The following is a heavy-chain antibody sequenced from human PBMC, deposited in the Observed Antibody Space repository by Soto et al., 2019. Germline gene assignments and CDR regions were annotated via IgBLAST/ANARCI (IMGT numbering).Heavy chain of an antibody. Sequence: LRLSCAASGFTVSSNYMSWVRQAPGKGLEWVSVIYSGGSTYYADSVKGRFTISRDNSKNTLYLQMNSLRAEDTAVYYCARDSARGVAIRDYYYGVDVWGQGTTVTVSS. J-gene: IGHJ6*02. CDR3: ARDSARGVAIRDYYYGVDV. CDR1: GFTVSSNY. CDR2: IYSGGST. D-gene: IGHD3-3*01. V-gene: IGHV3-53*01.